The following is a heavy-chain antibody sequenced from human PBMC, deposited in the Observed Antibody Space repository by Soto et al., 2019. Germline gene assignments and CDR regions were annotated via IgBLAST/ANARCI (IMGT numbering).Heavy chain of an antibody. CDR2: RDPSTGNT. J-gene: IGHJ4*02. Sequence: QVQLVQSGAEVKKPGASVKVSCKASGYSFTTYDINWMRQASGQGLEWLGWRDPSTGNTGYAQKFQGRVTMTRDTSMNTAFMELSSLTYEDTAVYFCARNRRETGDFDYWGRGTLVTVSS. CDR3: ARNRRETGDFDY. V-gene: IGHV1-8*01. D-gene: IGHD7-27*01. CDR1: GYSFTTYD.